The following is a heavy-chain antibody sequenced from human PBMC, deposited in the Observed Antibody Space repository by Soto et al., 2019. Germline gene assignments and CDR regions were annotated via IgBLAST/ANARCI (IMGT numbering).Heavy chain of an antibody. Sequence: AETLSLTCTVSGGSVSTGSYNWSWVRQTPGKVLEWIGNIFFTGRTHYNPSLKSRVTISVDTSKNQFSLELRSVTAADTAVYYCARDGHGMDVWGQGTTITVSS. CDR2: IFFTGRT. CDR1: GGSVSTGSYN. CDR3: ARDGHGMDV. V-gene: IGHV4-61*01. J-gene: IGHJ6*02.